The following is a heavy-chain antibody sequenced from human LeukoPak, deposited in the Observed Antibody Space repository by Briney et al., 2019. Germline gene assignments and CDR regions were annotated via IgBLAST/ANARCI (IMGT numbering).Heavy chain of an antibody. CDR3: ARRGGSYHHSPFDY. J-gene: IGHJ4*02. CDR2: IYYSGST. V-gene: IGHV4-39*01. Sequence: KPSETLSLTCTVSGGSISSSSYYWGWIRQPPGKGLEWIGSIYYSGSTYYNPSLKSRVTISVDTSKNQFSLKLSSVTAADTAVYYCARRGGSYHHSPFDYWGQGTLVTVSS. CDR1: GGSISSSSYY. D-gene: IGHD1-26*01.